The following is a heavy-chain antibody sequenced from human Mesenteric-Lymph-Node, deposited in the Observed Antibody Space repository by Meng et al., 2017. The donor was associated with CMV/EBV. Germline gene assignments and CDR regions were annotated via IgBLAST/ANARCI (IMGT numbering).Heavy chain of an antibody. J-gene: IGHJ6*02. V-gene: IGHV3-74*01. CDR2: INSDGSST. CDR1: GFSFSSYW. Sequence: GESLKISCAASGFSFSSYWMNWVRQAPGKGLVWVSRINSDGSSTSYADSVKGRLTISRDNAKNSLYLQMDSLRPEDTALYYCTRKMWAPTANNYGMDVWGQGTTVTVSS. D-gene: IGHD2-21*02. CDR3: TRKMWAPTANNYGMDV.